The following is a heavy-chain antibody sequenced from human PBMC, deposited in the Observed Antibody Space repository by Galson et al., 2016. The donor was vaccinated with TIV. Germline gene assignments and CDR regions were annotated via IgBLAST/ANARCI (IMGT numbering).Heavy chain of an antibody. D-gene: IGHD2/OR15-2a*01. V-gene: IGHV1-2*02. CDR1: DYSFTTYG. CDR2: IHPQNGGA. J-gene: IGHJ3*02. Sequence: SVKVSCKASDYSFTTYGFGWVRQAPGQGLEWMGWIHPQNGGANYAQKFQGRVTLTRDTSISTVYMELRRLKSDDTAVYFCTRGGGGAYTFDAFDIWGQGTMVTVSS. CDR3: TRGGGGAYTFDAFDI.